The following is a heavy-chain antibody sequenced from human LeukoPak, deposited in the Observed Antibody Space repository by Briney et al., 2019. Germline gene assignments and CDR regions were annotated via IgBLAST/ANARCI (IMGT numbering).Heavy chain of an antibody. CDR2: IDTVGNT. CDR1: GFTFSSYD. CDR3: IRIRTGEHQYGMDV. V-gene: IGHV3-13*01. Sequence: PGGSLRLSCAASGFTFSSYDMHWVRQATGKGLEWVSAIDTVGNTYYAGSVKGRFTISRENAKNSLYLQMNSLGDGDTAVYYCIRIRTGEHQYGMDVWGQGTTVTVSS. D-gene: IGHD7-27*01. J-gene: IGHJ6*02.